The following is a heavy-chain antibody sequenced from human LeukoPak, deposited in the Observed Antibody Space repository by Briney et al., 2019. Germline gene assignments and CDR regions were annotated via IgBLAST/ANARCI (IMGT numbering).Heavy chain of an antibody. CDR2: IYYSGST. J-gene: IGHJ6*03. CDR3: ARHSNYYYMDV. V-gene: IGHV4-59*08. Sequence: SETLSLTCTVSGGSISSYYWSWIRQPPGKGLEWIGYIYYSGSTNYNPSLKSRVTISVDTSKNQFSLKLSSVTAADTAVYYRARHSNYYYMDVWGKGTTVTVSS. D-gene: IGHD3-3*02. CDR1: GGSISSYY.